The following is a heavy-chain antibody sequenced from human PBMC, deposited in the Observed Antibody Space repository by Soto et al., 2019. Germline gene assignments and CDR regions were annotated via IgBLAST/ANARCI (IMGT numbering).Heavy chain of an antibody. CDR1: GFSLSTSGVG. J-gene: IGHJ4*02. Sequence: SGPTLVNPTQTLTLTCTFSGFSLSTSGVGVGWIRQPPGKALEWLALIYWDDDKRYSPSLKSRLTITKDTSKNKVVLTMTNMDPVDTATYYCAHIPPHDILTGYPPRHFDYWGQGTLVTVSS. D-gene: IGHD3-9*01. CDR2: IYWDDDK. CDR3: AHIPPHDILTGYPPRHFDY. V-gene: IGHV2-5*02.